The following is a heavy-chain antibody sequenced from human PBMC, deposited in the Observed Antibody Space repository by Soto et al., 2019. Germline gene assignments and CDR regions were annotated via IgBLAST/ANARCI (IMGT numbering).Heavy chain of an antibody. CDR2: IYYSGST. CDR3: SCGKGVDGSHYLDN. Sequence: SETLSLTCTVSGVPISTDDYYWTWIRQPPGKGLEWIGYIYYSGSTYYNWSLKSRVTISIDTSKNQFSLNLSSVTAADTAVYYYSCGKGVDGSHYLDNWGQGTLVTVSS. V-gene: IGHV4-30-4*01. D-gene: IGHD1-26*01. CDR1: GVPISTDDYY. J-gene: IGHJ4*02.